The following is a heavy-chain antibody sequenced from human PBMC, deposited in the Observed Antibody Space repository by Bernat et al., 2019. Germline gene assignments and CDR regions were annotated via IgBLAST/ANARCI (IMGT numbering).Heavy chain of an antibody. J-gene: IGHJ6*02. D-gene: IGHD4-23*01. Sequence: QVTLKESGPVLVKPIETLTLTCTVSGFSLSNARMGVSWIRQPPGKALEWLSHIFSNDEKYYSTSLKSRLTISKDNSKSQVVLTMTNMDPVDTATYYCARIRGTDGGGMDVWGQGTTVTVSS. CDR3: ARIRGTDGGGMDV. CDR2: IFSNDEK. CDR1: GFSLSNARMG. V-gene: IGHV2-26*01.